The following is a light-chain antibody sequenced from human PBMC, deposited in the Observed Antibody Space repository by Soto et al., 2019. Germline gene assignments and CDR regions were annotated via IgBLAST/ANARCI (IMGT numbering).Light chain of an antibody. V-gene: IGKV1-39*01. CDR2: AAS. CDR1: QSISCY. Sequence: TPMSQSASSMSASVGDRVTITCRSSQSISCYLAWYQQKPGKAPKLLIYAASSLQGGVPSRFSGSGSGTDFTLTISSLQPEDFASYYCQQSKASPYTFAQGTKVDIK. CDR3: QQSKASPYT. J-gene: IGKJ2*01.